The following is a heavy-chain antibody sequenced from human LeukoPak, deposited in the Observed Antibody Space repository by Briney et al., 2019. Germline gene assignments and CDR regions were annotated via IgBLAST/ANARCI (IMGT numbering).Heavy chain of an antibody. CDR1: GGSISSSSYY. V-gene: IGHV4-39*01. Sequence: SEALSLTCTVSGGSISSSSYYWGWIRQPPGKGLEWIGSIYYSGSTYYNPSLKSRVTISVDTSKNQFSLKLSSVTAADTAVYYCASNYRGSSWYLFDYWGQGTLVTVSS. D-gene: IGHD6-13*01. CDR3: ASNYRGSSWYLFDY. J-gene: IGHJ4*02. CDR2: IYYSGST.